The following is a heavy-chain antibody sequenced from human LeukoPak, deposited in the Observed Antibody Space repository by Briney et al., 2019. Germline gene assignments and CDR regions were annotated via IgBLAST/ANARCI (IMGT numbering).Heavy chain of an antibody. D-gene: IGHD3-10*01. CDR1: GYTFTSYY. J-gene: IGHJ6*02. V-gene: IGHV1-46*01. CDR2: INSSGGST. CDR3: ATPTASRWVRGGTYYYYGMDV. Sequence: GASVKVSCKASGYTFTSYYMHWVRQAPGQGLEWMGIINSSGGSTSYAQKFQGRVTMTRDTSTSTVYMELSSLRSEDTAVYYCATPTASRWVRGGTYYYYGMDVWGQGTTVTVSS.